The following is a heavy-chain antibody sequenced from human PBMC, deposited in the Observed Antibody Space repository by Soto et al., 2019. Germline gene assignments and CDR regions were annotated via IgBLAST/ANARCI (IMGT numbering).Heavy chain of an antibody. D-gene: IGHD3-3*01. CDR1: GFTFSTAW. J-gene: IGHJ6*02. CDR3: TAPPGDFWSGYSPYYYYGMDV. V-gene: IGHV3-15*07. Sequence: PGGSLRLSCAASGFTFSTAWMNWVRQAPGKGLEWVGRIKSKTDGGTTDYAAPVKGRFTISRDDSKNTLYLQMNSLKTEDTAVYYCTAPPGDFWSGYSPYYYYGMDVWGQGTTVTVSS. CDR2: IKSKTDGGTT.